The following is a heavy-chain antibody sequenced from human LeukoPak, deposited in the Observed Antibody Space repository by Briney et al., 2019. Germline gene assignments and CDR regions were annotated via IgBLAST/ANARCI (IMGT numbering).Heavy chain of an antibody. V-gene: IGHV3-74*01. CDR2: INSDGSST. D-gene: IGHD1-1*01. Sequence: GGSLLLSCAASGFTFSSYWMHWGRQAPGKGLVWVSRINSDGSSTSYADSVKGRFTISRDNAKNTLYLQMNSLRAEDTAVYYCARDRDRFWNDANDAFDIWGQGTMVTVSS. CDR3: ARDRDRFWNDANDAFDI. J-gene: IGHJ3*02. CDR1: GFTFSSYW.